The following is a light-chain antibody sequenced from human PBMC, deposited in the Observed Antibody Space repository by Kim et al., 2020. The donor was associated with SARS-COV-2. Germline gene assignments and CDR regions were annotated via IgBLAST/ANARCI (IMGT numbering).Light chain of an antibody. CDR3: NSRDSSGNHLEV. Sequence: LGQTVRITCTGDSLRSYYASWYQQKPGQAPVLVIYGKNNRPAGIPDRFSGSSSGNTASLTITGAQAEDEADYYCNSRDSSGNHLEVFGGGTQLTVL. J-gene: IGLJ3*02. CDR2: GKN. V-gene: IGLV3-19*01. CDR1: SLRSYY.